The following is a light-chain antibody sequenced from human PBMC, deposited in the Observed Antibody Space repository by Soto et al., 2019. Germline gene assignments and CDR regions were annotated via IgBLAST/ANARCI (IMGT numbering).Light chain of an antibody. Sequence: EIVLTQSPGTLSLSPGERATLSCRASQSVSSSYLAWCQQRPGQAPRLLIYDASNRATGIPARFSGSGSGTDFTLTISSLEPEDFAVYYCQQRSNWPTFGQGTRLEI. J-gene: IGKJ5*01. CDR1: QSVSSSY. CDR3: QQRSNWPT. V-gene: IGKV3D-20*02. CDR2: DAS.